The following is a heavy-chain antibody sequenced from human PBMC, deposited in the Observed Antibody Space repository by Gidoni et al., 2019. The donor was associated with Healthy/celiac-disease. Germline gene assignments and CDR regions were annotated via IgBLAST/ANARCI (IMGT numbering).Heavy chain of an antibody. J-gene: IGHJ4*02. CDR1: GFTFSSYS. CDR3: ARGDRSGYYLDY. Sequence: EVQLVESGGGLVKPGGSLRLSCAASGFTFSSYSMNWVRQAPGKGLEWVSSISSSSSYIYYADSVKGRFTISRDNAKNSLYLQMNSLRAEDTAVYYCARGDRSGYYLDYWGQGTLVTVSS. D-gene: IGHD6-19*01. CDR2: ISSSSSYI. V-gene: IGHV3-21*01.